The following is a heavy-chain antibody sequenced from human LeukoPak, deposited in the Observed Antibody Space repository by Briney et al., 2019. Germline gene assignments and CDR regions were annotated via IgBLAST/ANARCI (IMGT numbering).Heavy chain of an antibody. V-gene: IGHV1-2*02. CDR2: INPNSGGT. J-gene: IGHJ5*02. CDR1: RYTFTGYY. Sequence: ASVRDSFMDSRYTFTGYYMHWVRQAPGQGLEWMGWINPNSGGTNYAQKFQGRVTMTRDTSISTAYMELSRLRSDDTAVYYCAREDSGGSYCFFSWGQGTLVTVSS. CDR3: AREDSGGSYCFFS. D-gene: IGHD1-26*01.